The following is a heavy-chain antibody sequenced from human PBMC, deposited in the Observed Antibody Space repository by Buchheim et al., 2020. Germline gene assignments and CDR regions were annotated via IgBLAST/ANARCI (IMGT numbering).Heavy chain of an antibody. V-gene: IGHV3-11*06. Sequence: QVQLVESGGGLVKPGGSLRLSCAASGFSFGDYYMNWIRQAPGKGLEWISYIGSYSSSTNYADSVKGRFIISRDNAKNSVYLQMNSLRAEDTAIYYCARAFHSVVTSLIPFDYWGQG. J-gene: IGHJ4*02. D-gene: IGHD2-21*02. CDR2: IGSYSSST. CDR1: GFSFGDYY. CDR3: ARAFHSVVTSLIPFDY.